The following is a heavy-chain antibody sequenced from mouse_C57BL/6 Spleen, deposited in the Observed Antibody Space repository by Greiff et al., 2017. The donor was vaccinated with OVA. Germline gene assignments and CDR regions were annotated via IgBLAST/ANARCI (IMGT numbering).Heavy chain of an antibody. J-gene: IGHJ4*01. D-gene: IGHD2-4*01. Sequence: VKLQESGAELVKPGASVKLSCKASGYTFTEYTIHWVKQRSGQGLEWIGWFYPGSGSIKYNEKFKDKATLTADKSSSTVYMELSRLTSEDSAVYFCARHAIYDYDLYYYAMDYWGQGTSVTVSS. CDR3: ARHAIYDYDLYYYAMDY. CDR2: FYPGSGSI. CDR1: GYTFTEYT. V-gene: IGHV1-62-2*01.